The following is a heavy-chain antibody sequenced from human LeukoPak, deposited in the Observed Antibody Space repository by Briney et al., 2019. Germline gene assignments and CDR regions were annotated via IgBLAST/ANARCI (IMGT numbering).Heavy chain of an antibody. CDR3: ARDSSGWYGGLDY. CDR1: GGSISSYY. CDR2: IYYSGST. D-gene: IGHD6-19*01. J-gene: IGHJ4*02. V-gene: IGHV4-59*01. Sequence: SETLSLTCTVSGGSISSYYWSWIRQPPGKGLEWIGYIYYSGSTNYNPSLKSRVTISVDTPKNQFSLKLSSVTAADTAVYYCARDSSGWYGGLDYWGQGTLVTVSS.